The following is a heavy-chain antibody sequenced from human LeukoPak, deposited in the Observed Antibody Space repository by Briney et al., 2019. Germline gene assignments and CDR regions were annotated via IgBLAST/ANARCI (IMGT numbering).Heavy chain of an antibody. J-gene: IGHJ3*02. CDR1: GFTVSSNY. CDR2: IYSGGST. CDR3: ARDGIAAAGVNDAFDI. D-gene: IGHD6-13*01. Sequence: PGGSLRLSCAASGFTVSSNYMSWVRQAPGKGLEWVSVIYSGGSTYYADSVKGRFTISRDNSKNTLYLQMNSLRAEDTAVYYCARDGIAAAGVNDAFDIWGQGTMVTVSS. V-gene: IGHV3-66*01.